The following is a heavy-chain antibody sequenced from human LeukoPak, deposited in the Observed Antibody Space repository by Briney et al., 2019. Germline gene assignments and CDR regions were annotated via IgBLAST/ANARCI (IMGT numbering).Heavy chain of an antibody. CDR2: IYYSGST. D-gene: IGHD6-19*01. Sequence: SETLSLTCTVSGGSINSYYWSWIRQPPGKGLEWIGYIYYSGSTNYNPSLKSRVTISIDTSKNQFSLKLNSVTAADTAVYYCATGDETSGWYGYWGQGSLVIVSS. CDR3: ATGDETSGWYGY. V-gene: IGHV4-59*08. CDR1: GGSINSYY. J-gene: IGHJ4*02.